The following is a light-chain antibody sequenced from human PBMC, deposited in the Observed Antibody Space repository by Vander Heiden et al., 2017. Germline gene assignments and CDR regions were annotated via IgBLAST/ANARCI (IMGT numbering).Light chain of an antibody. V-gene: IGKV1-39*01. CDR3: QRSYSTPLT. J-gene: IGKJ4*01. Sequence: IEMTQAPSSLSASVGDRVTITCRTSQSISSYLNWYQQKPGKAPKLLIYAASSLQSGVPSRFSGSGSGTDFTLTMISLQPEAFATYYCQRSYSTPLTFGGGTKVEIK. CDR2: AAS. CDR1: QSISSY.